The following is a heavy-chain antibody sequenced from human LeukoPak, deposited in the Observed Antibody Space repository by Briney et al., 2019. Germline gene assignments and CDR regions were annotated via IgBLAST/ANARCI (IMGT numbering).Heavy chain of an antibody. CDR3: VKDRQTGYDSLDY. Sequence: GGSLRLSCSASGFIFSNYAMHWVRQAPGKGLEYVSAISTNGDYTYYADSVKGRFTISRDNPKSTFYLQMSSLRPEDTAVYHCVKDRQTGYDSLDYWGQGTLVTVSS. CDR2: ISTNGDYT. D-gene: IGHD5-12*01. V-gene: IGHV3-64D*06. CDR1: GFIFSNYA. J-gene: IGHJ4*02.